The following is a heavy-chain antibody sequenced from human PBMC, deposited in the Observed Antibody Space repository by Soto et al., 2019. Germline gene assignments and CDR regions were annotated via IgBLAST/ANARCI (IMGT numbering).Heavy chain of an antibody. CDR3: ARAQSASSWYYYYGMDV. Sequence: SVKVSCKASGGTFSSYAISWVRQAPGQGLEWMGGIIPILGTANYAQKFQGRVTITADESTSTAYMELSSLRSEDTAVYYCARAQSASSWYYYYGMDVWGQGTTVTVSS. V-gene: IGHV1-69*13. J-gene: IGHJ6*02. CDR2: IIPILGTA. CDR1: GGTFSSYA.